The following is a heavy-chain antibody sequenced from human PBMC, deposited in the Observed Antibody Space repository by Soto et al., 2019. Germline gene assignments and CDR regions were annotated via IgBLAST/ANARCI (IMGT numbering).Heavy chain of an antibody. CDR3: ALTYFYGSGNCYTVGIPYY. V-gene: IGHV3-23*01. CDR1: GFTFSTYA. J-gene: IGHJ4*02. Sequence: GGSLRLSCAASGFTFSTYAMSWVRQAPGKGLEWVSAISGSGGSTYHADSVMGRFTISRDNSKNTLYLQMNSLRAEDTAVYYCALTYFYGSGNCYTVGIPYYWGQGTQVTVSS. CDR2: ISGSGGST. D-gene: IGHD3-10*01.